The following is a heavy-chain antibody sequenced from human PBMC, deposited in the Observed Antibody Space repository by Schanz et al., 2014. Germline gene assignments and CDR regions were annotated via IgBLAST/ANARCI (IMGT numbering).Heavy chain of an antibody. V-gene: IGHV4-39*01. J-gene: IGHJ6*02. D-gene: IGHD2-15*01. CDR3: ARQERGIWGHNGMDV. CDR1: GGSISGSSYH. CDR2: ISYSGST. Sequence: QLQLQESGPGLVKPSETLSLTCTVSGGSISGSSYHWGWTRQPPGKGPEWIGTISYSGSTYYNPSLKSRHPISVDAPKTQFSLKLISGPAADTAIYYCARQERGIWGHNGMDVWGQGTTVTVSS.